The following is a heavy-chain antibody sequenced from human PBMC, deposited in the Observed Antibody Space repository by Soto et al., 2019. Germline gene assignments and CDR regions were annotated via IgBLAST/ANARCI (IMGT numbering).Heavy chain of an antibody. V-gene: IGHV3-30-3*01. CDR3: ARDHERQQWLFKGYYYGMDV. J-gene: IGHJ6*02. D-gene: IGHD6-19*01. CDR1: GFTFSSYA. Sequence: LRLSCAASGFTFSSYAMHWVRQAPGKGLEWVAVISYDGSNKYYADSVKGRFTISRDNSKNTLYLQMNSLRAEDTAVYYCARDHERQQWLFKGYYYGMDVWGQGTTVTVSS. CDR2: ISYDGSNK.